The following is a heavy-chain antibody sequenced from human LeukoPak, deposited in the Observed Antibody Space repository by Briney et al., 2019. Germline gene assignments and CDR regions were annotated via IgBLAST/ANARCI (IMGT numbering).Heavy chain of an antibody. D-gene: IGHD1-7*01. CDR1: GFTFSSYA. J-gene: IGHJ3*02. CDR2: ISGSGGST. CDR3: VRMGITGTTLGAFDI. V-gene: IGHV3-23*01. Sequence: PGGSLRLSCAASGFTFSSYAMSWVRQAPGKGLEWVSSISGSGGSTDYADSVKGRFTISRDNSKNTLYLQMNSLRAEDTAVYYCVRMGITGTTLGAFDIWGQGTMVTVSS.